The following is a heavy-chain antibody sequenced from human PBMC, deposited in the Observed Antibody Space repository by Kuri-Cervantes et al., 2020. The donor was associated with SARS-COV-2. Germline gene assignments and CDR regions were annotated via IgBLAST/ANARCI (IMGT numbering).Heavy chain of an antibody. Sequence: GGSLRLSCAASAFTFNNYGMSWVRQAPGKGLEWVAIISYSGENTYYADSVKGRFTISRDNSKNTVYLQMNSLRAEDTAIYHCAKGSRRSVVSLIFDYWGQGTLVTVSS. V-gene: IGHV3-23*01. J-gene: IGHJ4*02. CDR1: AFTFNNYG. D-gene: IGHD3-22*01. CDR2: ISYSGENT. CDR3: AKGSRRSVVSLIFDY.